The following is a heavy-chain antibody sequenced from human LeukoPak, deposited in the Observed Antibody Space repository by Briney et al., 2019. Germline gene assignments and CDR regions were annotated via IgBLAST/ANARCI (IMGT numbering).Heavy chain of an antibody. Sequence: GGSLRLSCAASGFTFSSYDMHWVRQATGKGLEWVSAIGAAGDTYYPGSVKGRFTISRENAKNSLYLQMNSLRAGDTAVYYCARGAYGSGSYYSPTYYYYMDVWGKGTTVTISS. D-gene: IGHD3-10*01. CDR2: IGAAGDT. J-gene: IGHJ6*03. V-gene: IGHV3-13*01. CDR3: ARGAYGSGSYYSPTYYYYMDV. CDR1: GFTFSSYD.